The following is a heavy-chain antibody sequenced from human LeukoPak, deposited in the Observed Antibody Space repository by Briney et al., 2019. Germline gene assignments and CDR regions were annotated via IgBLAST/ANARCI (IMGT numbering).Heavy chain of an antibody. CDR1: GYTLTELS. Sequence: ASVKVSCKVSGYTLTELSMHWVRQAPGKGLEWMGGFDPEDGETVYAQEFQGRVTVTEGTSTDTAYMELSSLRSEDTAVYYCAIIPQGGRWLQLFGWGQGTLVTVSS. V-gene: IGHV1-24*01. J-gene: IGHJ4*02. CDR3: AIIPQGGRWLQLFG. CDR2: FDPEDGET. D-gene: IGHD5-24*01.